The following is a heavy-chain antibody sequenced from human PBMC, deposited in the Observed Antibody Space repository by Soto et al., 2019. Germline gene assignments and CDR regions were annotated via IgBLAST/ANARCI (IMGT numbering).Heavy chain of an antibody. V-gene: IGHV2-5*02. Sequence: QITLRESGLTLVKPTQTLTLTCTFSGFSLSTSGVGVAWFRQPPGKALEWLALIYWDDDKRYSPSLKSRLIITKDTYKNQVVLTMTNMDPVDTATYYCAHTLYYYGSRAFDIWGQGTMVAVSS. CDR2: IYWDDDK. D-gene: IGHD3-10*01. CDR1: GFSLSTSGVG. J-gene: IGHJ3*02. CDR3: AHTLYYYGSRAFDI.